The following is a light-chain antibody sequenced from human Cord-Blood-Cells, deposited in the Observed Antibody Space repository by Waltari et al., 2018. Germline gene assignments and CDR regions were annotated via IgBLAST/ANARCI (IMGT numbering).Light chain of an antibody. V-gene: IGKV3-15*01. Sequence: EIVMTQSPATLSVSPGERATLACSASQSVSSNLAWYQQKPGQAPRLLIYGASNRATGIPARFSGSGSGTEFTLTISRLQSEDFAVYYCQQYNNWPYTFGQGTKLEIK. CDR3: QQYNNWPYT. J-gene: IGKJ2*01. CDR1: QSVSSN. CDR2: GAS.